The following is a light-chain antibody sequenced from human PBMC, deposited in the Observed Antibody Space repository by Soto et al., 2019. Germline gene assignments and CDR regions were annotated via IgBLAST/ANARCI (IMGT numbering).Light chain of an antibody. Sequence: QSVLTQPRSVSGSPGQSVTIPCTGTSSDVGGYNYVSWYQQHPGKAPKLMIYDVSKRPSGVPDRFSGSKSGNTASLTISCLQPEDEADYYCCSYAGSPYVFGTGTKVTVL. CDR1: SSDVGGYNY. CDR2: DVS. V-gene: IGLV2-11*01. CDR3: CSYAGSPYV. J-gene: IGLJ1*01.